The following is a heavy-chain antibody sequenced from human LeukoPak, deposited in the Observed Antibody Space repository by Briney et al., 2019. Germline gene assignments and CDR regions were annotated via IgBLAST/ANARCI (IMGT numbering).Heavy chain of an antibody. CDR1: GFTVSSNY. J-gene: IGHJ4*02. D-gene: IGHD6-19*01. CDR3: ARDNGRSSGWYYYLEY. V-gene: IGHV3-53*01. Sequence: PGGSLRLSCAASGFTVSSNYMTWVRQAPGKGLEWVSVIYSGGGTYYADSVKGRFTISRDNSKNTLYLQMNSLRAEDTAVYYCARDNGRSSGWYYYLEYCGQGTLVTVSS. CDR2: IYSGGGT.